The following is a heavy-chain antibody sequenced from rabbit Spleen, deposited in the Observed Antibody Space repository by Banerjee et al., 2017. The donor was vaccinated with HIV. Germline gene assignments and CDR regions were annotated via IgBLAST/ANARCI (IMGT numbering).Heavy chain of an antibody. CDR1: GFSFSNKAV. J-gene: IGHJ6*01. CDR2: INVVTGKA. CDR3: ARDGAGGSYFAL. D-gene: IGHD8-1*01. Sequence: QEQLVESGGGLVKPEGSLKLSCTASGFSFSNKAVMCWVRQAPGQGLEWIACINVVTGKAVYANWAKGRFTFSRTSSTTVTLQMTSLTVADTATYFCARDGAGGSYFALWGPGTLVTVS. V-gene: IGHV1S45*01.